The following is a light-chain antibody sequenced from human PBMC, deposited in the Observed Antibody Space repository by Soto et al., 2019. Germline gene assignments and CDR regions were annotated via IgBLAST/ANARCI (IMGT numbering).Light chain of an antibody. V-gene: IGKV1-5*01. J-gene: IGKJ2*01. Sequence: DIQMTQSPSTLSASVGDRVTLTCLASQTISTWLAWYQQKPGKAPKLLIYGASSLQTGVPSRFSGSGSGTEFTLTISSLQPDDFATYYCQQYNSYSYTFGQGTKLEIK. CDR3: QQYNSYSYT. CDR1: QTISTW. CDR2: GAS.